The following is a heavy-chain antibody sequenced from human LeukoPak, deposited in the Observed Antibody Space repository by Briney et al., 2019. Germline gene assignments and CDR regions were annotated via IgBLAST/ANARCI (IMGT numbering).Heavy chain of an antibody. J-gene: IGHJ4*02. D-gene: IGHD6-19*01. CDR2: ISYDGSNK. CDR3: ATTLGSGWEFDY. CDR1: GFIFSNYG. V-gene: IGHV3-30*03. Sequence: PGGSLRLSCAASGFIFSNYGIHWVRQAPGKGLEWVAVISYDGSNKYADSVKGRFSISRDNSKNTLYLQMNSLRAEDTAVYYCATTLGSGWEFDYWGQGTLVTVSS.